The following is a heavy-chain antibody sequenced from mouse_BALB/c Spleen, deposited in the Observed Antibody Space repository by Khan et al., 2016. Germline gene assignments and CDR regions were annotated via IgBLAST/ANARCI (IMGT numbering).Heavy chain of an antibody. CDR2: ISSGSSTI. CDR1: GFTFSSFG. V-gene: IGHV5-17*02. Sequence: EVELVESGGGLVQPGGSRKLSCAASGFTFSSFGMHWVRQAPEKGLEWVAYISSGSSTIYYADTVKGRFTISRDNPKNTLFLQMTSLRSEDQAMYDCARKWGRNTYAMDNWGQGTSVTVSS. D-gene: IGHD1-3*01. J-gene: IGHJ4*01. CDR3: ARKWGRNTYAMDN.